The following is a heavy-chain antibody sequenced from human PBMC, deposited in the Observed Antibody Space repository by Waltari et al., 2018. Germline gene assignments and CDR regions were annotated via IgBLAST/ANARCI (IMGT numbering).Heavy chain of an antibody. J-gene: IGHJ4*02. CDR2: GSYEGSLK. V-gene: IGHV3-30*18. CDR3: AKEFGGRASRYAAFFDS. CDR1: GFTFGDHG. D-gene: IGHD1-26*01. Sequence: QVHLVESGGGVVQPGRSLTLSCTASGFTFGDHGLQWVRQAPGKVLGGVAVGSYEGSLKYYADSVRGRFTIARDNFRNTLYLQMNSLRPEDTAVYYCAKEFGGRASRYAAFFDSWGQGTLVTVSS.